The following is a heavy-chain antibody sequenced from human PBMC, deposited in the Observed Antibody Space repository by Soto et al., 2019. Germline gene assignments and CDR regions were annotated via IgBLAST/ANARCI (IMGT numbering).Heavy chain of an antibody. J-gene: IGHJ5*02. CDR3: ARDLSISSTDGPLDP. CDR1: GGSISRYY. V-gene: IGHV4-59*01. Sequence: SETLSLTCTASGGSISRYYWTWIRQPPGKGLEWIGNIHYTGSTNYNPSLRSRVTISLGTSKSQFSLKLSSVTAADTAVYYCARDLSISSTDGPLDPWGHGTLVTVSS. D-gene: IGHD6-6*01. CDR2: IHYTGST.